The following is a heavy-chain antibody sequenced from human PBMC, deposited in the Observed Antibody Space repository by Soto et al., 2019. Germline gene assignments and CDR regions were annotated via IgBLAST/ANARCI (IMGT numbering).Heavy chain of an antibody. D-gene: IGHD6-19*01. J-gene: IGHJ5*02. CDR2: IYYSGST. CDR1: GGSISSSSYY. CDR3: ARHTGLSWDWFDL. V-gene: IGHV4-39*01. Sequence: PSETLSLTCTVSGGSISSSSYYWGWIRQPPGKGLEWIGSIYYSGSTDYNPSLKSRDTISVDTSKNQFSLTLSSVTAADTAVYYCARHTGLSWDWFDLWGQGTLVTVSS.